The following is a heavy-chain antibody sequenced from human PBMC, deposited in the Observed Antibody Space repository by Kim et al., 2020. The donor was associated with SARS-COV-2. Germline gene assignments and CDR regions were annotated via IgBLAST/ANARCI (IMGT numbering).Heavy chain of an antibody. D-gene: IGHD3-3*01. CDR1: GFSLTSREEG. J-gene: IGHJ5*02. Sequence: SGPTLVKSTQTLTLTYTFSGFSLTSREEGVGWVRQPPGKALEWLAVIYWDDDRRYNPSLKTRLNVSKDTSNNQVVLTMTNMDPMDTGTYYCAHSFFGVVMDWLDPWGQGILVTVSS. V-gene: IGHV2-5*02. CDR2: IYWDDDR. CDR3: AHSFFGVVMDWLDP.